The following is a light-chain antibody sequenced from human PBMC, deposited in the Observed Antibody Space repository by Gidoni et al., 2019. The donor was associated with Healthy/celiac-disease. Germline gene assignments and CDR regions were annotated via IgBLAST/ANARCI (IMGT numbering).Light chain of an antibody. J-gene: IGKJ4*01. V-gene: IGKV3-15*01. CDR2: CAS. CDR3: QQYDNWPPLT. CDR1: QSVSSN. Sequence: EIVMTQSPATLSVSPGERATLSCRASQSVSSNLAWYQQKPGQAPRLLIYCASTRATGIPARFSGSGSGTEFTLTIRSLQSEGFAVYYCQQYDNWPPLTFGGXTQVEIK.